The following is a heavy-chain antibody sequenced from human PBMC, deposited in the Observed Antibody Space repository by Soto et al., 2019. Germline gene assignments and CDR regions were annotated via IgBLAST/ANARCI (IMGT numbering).Heavy chain of an antibody. CDR3: ARDHSSGWLDY. CDR1: GFTFSSYG. CDR2: IWYDGSNK. Sequence: WGSMRLSCAASGFTFSSYGMHWVRQAPGKGLEWVAVIWYDGSNKYYADSVKGRFTISRDNSKNTLYLQMNSLSAENTAVYYCARDHSSGWLDYWGQGTLVTVSS. J-gene: IGHJ4*02. D-gene: IGHD6-19*01. V-gene: IGHV3-33*01.